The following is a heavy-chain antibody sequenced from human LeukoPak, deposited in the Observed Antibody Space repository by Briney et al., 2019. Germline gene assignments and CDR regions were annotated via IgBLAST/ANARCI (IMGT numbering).Heavy chain of an antibody. CDR2: ISGSGGST. J-gene: IGHJ4*02. D-gene: IGHD3-16*01. CDR3: ARGRPLGANFWVY. V-gene: IGHV3-23*01. Sequence: PGGTLRLSCAASGFTFSSYGMSWVRQAPGKGLEWVSAISGSGGSTYYADSVKGRFTISRDNSKNTLYLQMNSLRAEDTAVYYCARGRPLGANFWVYWGQGTLVTVSS. CDR1: GFTFSSYG.